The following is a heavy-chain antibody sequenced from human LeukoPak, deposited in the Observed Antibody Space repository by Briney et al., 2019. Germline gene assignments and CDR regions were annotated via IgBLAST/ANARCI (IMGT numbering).Heavy chain of an antibody. D-gene: IGHD6-13*01. CDR2: IYYGGST. V-gene: IGHV4-59*01. J-gene: IGHJ4*02. CDR1: GGSITSYY. Sequence: SETPSLTCTVSGGSITSYYWSWIRQPPGKGVEWIGYIYYGGSTNYNPSLKSRVTISVDTSKNQFSLKLSSVTAADTAVYYCARVVRGQLVYFDYWSQGSLVTVSS. CDR3: ARVVRGQLVYFDY.